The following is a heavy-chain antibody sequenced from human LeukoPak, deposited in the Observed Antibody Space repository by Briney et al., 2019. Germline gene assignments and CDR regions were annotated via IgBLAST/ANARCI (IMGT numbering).Heavy chain of an antibody. CDR1: GFTFSSYA. CDR3: AEVDFDDFWSGYYSSPVDY. D-gene: IGHD3-3*01. CDR2: ISGSGGST. Sequence: PGGSLRLSCAASGFTFSSYAMSWVRQAPGKGLEWVSAISGSGGSTYYADSVKGRFTISRDNSKNTLYLQMNSLRAEDTAVYYCAEVDFDDFWSGYYSSPVDYWGQGTLVTVSS. V-gene: IGHV3-23*01. J-gene: IGHJ4*02.